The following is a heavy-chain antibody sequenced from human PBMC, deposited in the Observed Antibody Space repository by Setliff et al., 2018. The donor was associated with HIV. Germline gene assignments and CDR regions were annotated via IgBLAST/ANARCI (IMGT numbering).Heavy chain of an antibody. J-gene: IGHJ6*03. D-gene: IGHD4-17*01. CDR2: IKADGSEK. CDR3: ARDLGVATHGDSGQVLYYHYMDV. CDR1: RFTFSNYW. Sequence: GGSLRLSCTASRFTFSNYWMNWVRQAPGKGLEWVANIKADGSEKYYVDSVKGRFTISRDNAKNSLFLEMNSLRAEDTALYFCARDLGVATHGDSGQVLYYHYMDVWGKGTMVTVSS. V-gene: IGHV3-7*01.